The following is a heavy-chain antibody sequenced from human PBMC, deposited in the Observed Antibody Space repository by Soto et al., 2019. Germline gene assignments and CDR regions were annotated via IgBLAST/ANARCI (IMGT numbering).Heavy chain of an antibody. CDR3: AKDMQKVFGKDH. D-gene: IGHD3-10*01. Sequence: GSLRLSCAASGFTFSSYAMSWVRQAPGKGLEWVSVISGSGGSTNYADTVKGRFTISRDNSNSTLYLQMNSLRAEDTAVYYCAKDMQKVFGKDHWGQGTLVTV. CDR1: GFTFSSYA. V-gene: IGHV3-23*01. CDR2: ISGSGGST. J-gene: IGHJ4*02.